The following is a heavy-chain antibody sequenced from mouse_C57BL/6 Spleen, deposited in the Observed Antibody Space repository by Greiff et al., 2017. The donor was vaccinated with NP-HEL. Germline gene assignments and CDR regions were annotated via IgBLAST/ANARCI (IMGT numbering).Heavy chain of an antibody. Sequence: VQLKESGAELVRPGASVKLSCTASGFNIKDDYMHWVKQRPEQGLEWIGWIDPENGDTEYASKFQGKATITADTSSNTAYLQLSSLTSEDTAVYYCRSNSLDYWGQGTTLTVSS. CDR1: GFNIKDDY. J-gene: IGHJ2*01. D-gene: IGHD2-5*01. CDR2: IDPENGDT. CDR3: RSNSLDY. V-gene: IGHV14-4*01.